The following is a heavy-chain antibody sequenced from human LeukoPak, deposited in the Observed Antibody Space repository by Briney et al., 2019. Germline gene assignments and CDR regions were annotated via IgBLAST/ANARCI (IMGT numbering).Heavy chain of an antibody. CDR2: IYSGGSGGST. Sequence: GGSLRLSCAASGFTVSSNYMTWVRQAPGKGLEWVSVIYSGGSGGSTYYADSVKGRFTISRDNSKNTLYLQMHSLRAEDTAVYYCASGLPPGVIDYWGQGTLVTVSS. D-gene: IGHD2-8*01. V-gene: IGHV3-53*01. J-gene: IGHJ4*02. CDR3: ASGLPPGVIDY. CDR1: GFTVSSNY.